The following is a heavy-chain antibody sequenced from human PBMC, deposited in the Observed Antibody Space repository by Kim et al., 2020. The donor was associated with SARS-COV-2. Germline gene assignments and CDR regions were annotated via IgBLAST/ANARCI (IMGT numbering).Heavy chain of an antibody. CDR1: GDSVSSNSAA. Sequence: SQTLSLTCAISGDSVSSNSAAWNWIRQSPSRGLEWLGRTYYRSKWYNDYAVSVKSRITINPDTSKNQFSLQLNSVTPEDTAVYYCARGMGGVQWLVAEYFQHWGQGTLVTVSS. J-gene: IGHJ1*01. CDR2: TYYRSKWYN. D-gene: IGHD6-19*01. CDR3: ARGMGGVQWLVAEYFQH. V-gene: IGHV6-1*01.